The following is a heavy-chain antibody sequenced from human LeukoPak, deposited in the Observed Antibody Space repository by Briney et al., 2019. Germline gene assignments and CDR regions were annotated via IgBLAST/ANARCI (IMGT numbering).Heavy chain of an antibody. CDR3: ARDLTRGITGTRIWFDP. CDR1: GYTFTGYY. D-gene: IGHD1-7*01. V-gene: IGHV1-2*06. J-gene: IGHJ5*02. Sequence: ASVKVSCKASGYTFTGYYMHWVRQAPGQGLEWMGRINPNSGGTNYAQKFQGRVTMTRDKSISTAYMELSRLRSDDTAVYYCARDLTRGITGTRIWFDPWGQGTLVTVSS. CDR2: INPNSGGT.